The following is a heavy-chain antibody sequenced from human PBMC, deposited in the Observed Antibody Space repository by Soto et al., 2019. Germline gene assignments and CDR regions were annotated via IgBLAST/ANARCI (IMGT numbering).Heavy chain of an antibody. D-gene: IGHD5-18*01. CDR1: GVTFSSYS. V-gene: IGHV1-3*01. CDR2: INAGNGNT. Sequence: ASVKVCCKASGVTFSSYSISWVRQAPGQRLEWMGWINAGNGNTKYSQKFQGRVTITRDTSASTGYMELSSLRSEDTAVYYCARDPGYSYGDNWGQGTLVTVSS. CDR3: ARDPGYSYGDN. J-gene: IGHJ4*02.